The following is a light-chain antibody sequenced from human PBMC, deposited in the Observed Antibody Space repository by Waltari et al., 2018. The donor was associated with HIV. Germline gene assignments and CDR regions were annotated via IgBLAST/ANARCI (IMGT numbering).Light chain of an antibody. CDR3: CSYAGSYTYV. Sequence: QSALTQPRSVSGSPGQSVTISCTGTSSDVGAYDYVSWYHHHPGKAPKLMIYDVSKRPSGVPDRFSGSKSGNTASLTISGLQAEDEADYYCCSYAGSYTYVFGTGTKVTVL. J-gene: IGLJ1*01. CDR2: DVS. V-gene: IGLV2-11*01. CDR1: SSDVGAYDY.